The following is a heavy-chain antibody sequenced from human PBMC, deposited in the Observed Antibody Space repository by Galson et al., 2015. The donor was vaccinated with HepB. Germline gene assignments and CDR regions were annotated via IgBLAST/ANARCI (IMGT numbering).Heavy chain of an antibody. V-gene: IGHV1-18*04. CDR1: GYTFTNYG. CDR3: ARVGGSDTSGHYYFVY. J-gene: IGHJ4*02. D-gene: IGHD6-19*01. Sequence: QSGAEVKKPGAPVKVSCKASGYTFTNYGISWVRQAPGQGLEWMAWISAYDAKTNYAQKLQGRISLTTDTSTRTVYMELRSLRSDDTAVYYCARVGGSDTSGHYYFVYWGQGTLVTVSS. CDR2: ISAYDAKT.